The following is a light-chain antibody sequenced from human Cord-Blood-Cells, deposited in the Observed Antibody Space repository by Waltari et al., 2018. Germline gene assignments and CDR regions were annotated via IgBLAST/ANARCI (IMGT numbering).Light chain of an antibody. V-gene: IGKV2-28*01. CDR1: QSLLHSNGYNY. CDR3: MQALQTPYT. J-gene: IGKJ2*01. CDR2: LGS. Sequence: DIVMTQSPLSLPVTPEEPASTPSRSSQSLLHSNGYNYLDWYLQKPGQSPQLLIYLGSNRASGVPDRFSGSGSGTDFTLKISRVEAEDVGVYYCMQALQTPYTFGQGTKLEIK.